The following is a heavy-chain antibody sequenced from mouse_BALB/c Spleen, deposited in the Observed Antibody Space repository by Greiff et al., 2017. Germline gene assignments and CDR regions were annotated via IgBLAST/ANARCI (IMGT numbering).Heavy chain of an antibody. CDR2: ISSGGSYT. Sequence: EVMLVESGGDLVKPGGSLKLSCAASGFTFSSYGMSWVRQTPDKRLEWVATISSGGSYTYYPDSVKGRFTISRDNAKNTLYLQMSSLKSEDTAMYYCARHKFDYWGQGTTLTVSS. V-gene: IGHV5-6*01. CDR1: GFTFSSYG. J-gene: IGHJ2*01. CDR3: ARHKFDY.